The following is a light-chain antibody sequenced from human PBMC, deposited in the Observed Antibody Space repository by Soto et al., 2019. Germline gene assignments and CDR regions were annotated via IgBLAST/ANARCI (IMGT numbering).Light chain of an antibody. Sequence: EVVLTQSPGTLSLSPGERATLSCRASQSVSNNYLAWYQQKRGQSPKLLIFGSTDRATGIPDRFSGSGSGTDFTLSISSLAPEDFAVYYCQQNDSSPPYTFGQGTKREIK. J-gene: IGKJ2*01. CDR1: QSVSNNY. CDR3: QQNDSSPPYT. V-gene: IGKV3-20*01. CDR2: GST.